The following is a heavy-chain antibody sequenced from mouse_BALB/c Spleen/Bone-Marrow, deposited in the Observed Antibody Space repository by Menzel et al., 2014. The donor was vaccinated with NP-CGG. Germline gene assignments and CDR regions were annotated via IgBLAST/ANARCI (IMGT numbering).Heavy chain of an antibody. CDR3: ARASVYGSSYWYFDV. CDR2: IRNKANGYTT. D-gene: IGHD1-1*01. CDR1: GFTFTEYY. J-gene: IGHJ1*01. V-gene: IGHV7-3*02. Sequence: EVQLQQSGGGLVQPGGSLRLSCATSGFTFTEYYMSWVRQPPGKALEWLGFIRNKANGYTTEYSASVKGRFTISRDNSQSILYLQMNTLRAEDSATYYCARASVYGSSYWYFDVWGAGTTVTVSS.